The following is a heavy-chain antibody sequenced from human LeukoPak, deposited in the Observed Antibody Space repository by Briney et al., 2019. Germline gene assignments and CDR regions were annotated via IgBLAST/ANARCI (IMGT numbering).Heavy chain of an antibody. CDR1: GYTFTGYY. CDR2: INPNSGGA. V-gene: IGHV1-2*02. CDR3: ARDVNVYNSGWYCDY. Sequence: ASVKVSCKASGYTFTGYYMHWVRQAPGQGLEWMGWINPNSGGATYAQNFRGRVTMTMDTSINTAYMELTRRTPDDTAVYYCARDVNVYNSGWYCDYWGQGTLVTVSS. D-gene: IGHD6-19*01. J-gene: IGHJ4*02.